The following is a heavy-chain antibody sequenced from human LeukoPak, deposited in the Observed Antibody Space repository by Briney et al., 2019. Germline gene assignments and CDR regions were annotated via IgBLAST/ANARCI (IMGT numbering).Heavy chain of an antibody. J-gene: IGHJ4*02. CDR1: GFTFSGYD. CDR2: IKQDGSEK. V-gene: IGHV3-7*05. Sequence: PGGSLRLSCAASGFTFSGYDMHWVRQAPGKGLEWVANIKQDGSEKYYVDSVKGRFTISRDNAKNSVYLQMNTLRVDDTAVYYCAGALSGIDYWGQGTLVTVSS. D-gene: IGHD1-26*01. CDR3: AGALSGIDY.